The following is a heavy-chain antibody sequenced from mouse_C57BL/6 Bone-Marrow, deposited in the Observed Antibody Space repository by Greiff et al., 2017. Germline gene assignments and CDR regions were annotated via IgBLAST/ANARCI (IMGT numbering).Heavy chain of an antibody. J-gene: IGHJ3*01. CDR2: IDPENGDT. CDR1: GFNIKDDY. Sequence: EVQLQESGAELVRPGASVKLSCTASGFNIKDDYMHWVKQRPEQGLEWIGWIDPENGDTEYASKFQGKASITADTSSNTAYLQLSSLTSEDTAVYYCTDYDGSSGAYWGQGTMVTVSA. CDR3: TDYDGSSGAY. V-gene: IGHV14-4*01. D-gene: IGHD1-1*01.